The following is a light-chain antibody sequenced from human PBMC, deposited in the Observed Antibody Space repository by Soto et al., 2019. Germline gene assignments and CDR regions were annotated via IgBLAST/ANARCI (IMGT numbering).Light chain of an antibody. Sequence: QAVVTQPPSVSGAPGQRVTISCTGSNSNFGAGYDVHWYLQLPGTAPKLLVYGNINRPSGVPDRFSGSKSGTSASLAITGLQAEDEADYYCQSYDSSLSGWVFGGGTQLTVL. V-gene: IGLV1-40*01. CDR2: GNI. CDR1: NSNFGAGYD. CDR3: QSYDSSLSGWV. J-gene: IGLJ3*02.